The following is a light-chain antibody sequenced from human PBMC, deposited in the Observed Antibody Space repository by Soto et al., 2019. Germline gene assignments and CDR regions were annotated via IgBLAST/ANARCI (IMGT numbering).Light chain of an antibody. Sequence: IQMAQSPSTLSASVGDRVTVTCRARQSITDWLAWYQQKPGKAPQLLIYDASSLETGVPSRFSGRGSGTEFTLTISSLQPEDFATYYCQQYNAYPFTFGPGTKVDIK. J-gene: IGKJ3*01. CDR2: DAS. CDR1: QSITDW. V-gene: IGKV1-5*01. CDR3: QQYNAYPFT.